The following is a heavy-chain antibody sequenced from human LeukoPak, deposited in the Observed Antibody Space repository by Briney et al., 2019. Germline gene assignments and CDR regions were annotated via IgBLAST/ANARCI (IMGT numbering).Heavy chain of an antibody. V-gene: IGHV3-30-3*01. CDR3: ARERHDSSGYLNGGIDY. J-gene: IGHJ4*02. D-gene: IGHD3-22*01. CDR1: GFTFSSYA. Sequence: HPGGSLRLSCAASGFTFSSYAMSWVRQAPGKGLEWVAVISYDGSNKYYADSVKGRFTISRDNSKNTLYLQMNSLRAEDTAVYYCARERHDSSGYLNGGIDYWGQGTLVTVSS. CDR2: ISYDGSNK.